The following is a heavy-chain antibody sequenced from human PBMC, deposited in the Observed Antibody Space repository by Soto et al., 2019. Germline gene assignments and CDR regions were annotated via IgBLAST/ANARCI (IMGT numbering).Heavy chain of an antibody. CDR2: IYSDNKT. V-gene: IGHV3-53*01. CDR3: ARGYWAGGMDV. D-gene: IGHD2-8*02. J-gene: IGHJ6*02. CDR1: GFTVSSNY. Sequence: EVQLVESGGGLIQSGGSLRLSCAASGFTVSSNYMNWVRQAPGKGLEWVSVIYSDNKTYYADSVKGRFTISRDKSKNTLYNQMNSLRAEDTAIYYCARGYWAGGMDVWGQGTTITVPS.